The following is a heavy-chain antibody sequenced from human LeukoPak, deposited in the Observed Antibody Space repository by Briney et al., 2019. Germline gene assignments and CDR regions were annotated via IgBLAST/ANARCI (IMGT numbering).Heavy chain of an antibody. CDR2: IYSGGST. J-gene: IGHJ4*02. V-gene: IGHV3-53*01. CDR3: ASGSLKICSSTSCPLDY. Sequence: GGSLRLSCAASGFTVSSNYMSWVRQAPGKGLEWVSVIYSGGSTYYADSVKGRFTISRDNSKNTLYLQMNSLRAEDTAVYYCASGSLKICSSTSCPLDYWGQGTLVTVSS. CDR1: GFTVSSNY. D-gene: IGHD2-2*01.